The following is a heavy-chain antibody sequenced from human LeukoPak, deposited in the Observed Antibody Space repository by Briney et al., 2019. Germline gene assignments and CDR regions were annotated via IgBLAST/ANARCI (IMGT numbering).Heavy chain of an antibody. D-gene: IGHD5-12*01. V-gene: IGHV3-15*01. Sequence: PGGSLRLSCILSGLTFSDAWMSWVRQAPGKGLEWVGRIRNDRITDYAAPVQGRFSISRDNSKNTFYLQMNSLRTEDTGMYFCTWMATIFTVDYWGQGTLVTVSS. CDR2: IRNDRIT. J-gene: IGHJ4*02. CDR1: GLTFSDAW. CDR3: TWMATIFTVDY.